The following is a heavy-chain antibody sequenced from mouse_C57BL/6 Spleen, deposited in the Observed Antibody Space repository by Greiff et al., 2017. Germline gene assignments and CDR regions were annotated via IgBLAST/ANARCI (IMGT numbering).Heavy chain of an antibody. V-gene: IGHV5-17*01. CDR2: ISSGSSTI. J-gene: IGHJ3*01. Sequence: EVQGVESGGGLVKPGGSLKLSCAASGFTFSDYGMHWVRQAPEKGLEWVAYISSGSSTIYYADTVKGRFTISRDNAKNTLFLQMTSLRSEDKAMYYCARGWGFYYDYDRFAYWGQGTLVTVSA. CDR3: ARGWGFYYDYDRFAY. CDR1: GFTFSDYG. D-gene: IGHD2-4*01.